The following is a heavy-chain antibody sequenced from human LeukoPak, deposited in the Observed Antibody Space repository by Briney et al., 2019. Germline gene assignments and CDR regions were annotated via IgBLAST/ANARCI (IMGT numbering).Heavy chain of an antibody. CDR1: GFTFSSYA. J-gene: IGHJ4*02. D-gene: IGHD2-8*02. V-gene: IGHV3-23*01. CDR2: VSGSGANT. Sequence: GGSLRLSCAASGFTFSSYAMSWVRQAPGKGLEWVSAVSGSGANTYHSDSVRGRFAISRDNSKNTLHLQMNSLRAEDTAVFYCAREPRDCTGSTCHSGGGYYFEYWGQGILVTVSS. CDR3: AREPRDCTGSTCHSGGGYYFEY.